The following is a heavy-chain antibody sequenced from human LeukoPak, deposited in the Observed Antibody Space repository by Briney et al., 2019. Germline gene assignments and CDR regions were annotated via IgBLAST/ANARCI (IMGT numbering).Heavy chain of an antibody. V-gene: IGHV4-34*01. CDR1: GGSLSGYY. CDR3: ARGPAHHYYYYGMDV. CDR2: INDSGST. J-gene: IGHJ6*02. Sequence: SETLSLTCAVYGGSLSGYYWNWIRQPPGKGLEWIREINDSGSTNYSPSLKSRVTISVDTSKNQFSLKLNSVTAADTAVYYCARGPAHHYYYYGMDVWGQGTTVTVSS.